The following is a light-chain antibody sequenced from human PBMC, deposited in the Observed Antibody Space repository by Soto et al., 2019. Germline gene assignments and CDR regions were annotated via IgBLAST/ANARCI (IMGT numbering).Light chain of an antibody. CDR3: QQYATSPPRT. V-gene: IGKV3-15*01. CDR2: GAS. Sequence: EVVMPQNPATLSVSPGERATLSCRASQSVSSNLAWYQQKPGQAPRLLIYGASTRATGIPARFSGSGSGTEFTLTISSLQSEDFAVYYCQQYATSPPRTFGQGTKV. CDR1: QSVSSN. J-gene: IGKJ1*01.